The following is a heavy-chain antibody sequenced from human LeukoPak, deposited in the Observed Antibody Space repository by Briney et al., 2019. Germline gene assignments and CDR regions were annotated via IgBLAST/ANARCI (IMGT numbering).Heavy chain of an antibody. Sequence: SETLSLTCTVSGGSISSSSYYWGWIRQPPGKGLEWIGSIYHSGDTYYNPSLKSRVTISVDTSKNQFSLKLDSVTAADTAVYYCAKGTSSGWYYFDYWGQGTLVTVSS. CDR2: IYHSGDT. D-gene: IGHD6-19*01. V-gene: IGHV4-39*07. J-gene: IGHJ4*02. CDR1: GGSISSSSYY. CDR3: AKGTSSGWYYFDY.